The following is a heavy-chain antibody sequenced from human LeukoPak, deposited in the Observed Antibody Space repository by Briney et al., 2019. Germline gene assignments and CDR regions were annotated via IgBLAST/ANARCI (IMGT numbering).Heavy chain of an antibody. V-gene: IGHV3-30*18. J-gene: IGHJ4*02. CDR2: ISYDGSNK. D-gene: IGHD3-9*01. CDR3: AKDDWGPAY. Sequence: GGSLRLSCAASGFTFSSYGMHWGREAPGKGLEWGAVISYDGSNKYYADSVKGRFTISRDNSKNTLYLQMNSRRAEDTAVYYCAKDDWGPAYWGQGTLVTVSS. CDR1: GFTFSSYG.